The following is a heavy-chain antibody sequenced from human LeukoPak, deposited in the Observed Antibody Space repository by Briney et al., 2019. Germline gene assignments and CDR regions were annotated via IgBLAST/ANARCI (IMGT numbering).Heavy chain of an antibody. Sequence: SQTLSLTCAISGESVSSNNSAWTWIRQSPSRGLEWLGRTYYRSKWFNDYAVSVKSRITINPDTSKNQFFLQLNSVTPEDTAVYYCAREYLGGYLIYWGQGTLVTVSS. D-gene: IGHD3-16*02. CDR1: GESVSSNNSA. CDR3: AREYLGGYLIY. J-gene: IGHJ4*02. V-gene: IGHV6-1*01. CDR2: TYYRSKWFN.